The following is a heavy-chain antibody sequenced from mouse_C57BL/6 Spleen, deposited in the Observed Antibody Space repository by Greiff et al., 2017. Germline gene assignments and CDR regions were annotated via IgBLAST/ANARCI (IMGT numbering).Heavy chain of an antibody. Sequence: QVQLQQPGAELVRPGSSVKLSCKASGYTFTSYWMDWVKQRPGQGLEWIGNIYPSDSETHYNQKFQGKATLTVDKSSSTAYMQLSSLTSEDSAVYYCAHPGNYYGRSHWYFDVWGTGTTVTVSS. J-gene: IGHJ1*03. CDR2: IYPSDSET. V-gene: IGHV1-61*01. CDR3: AHPGNYYGRSHWYFDV. D-gene: IGHD1-1*01. CDR1: GYTFTSYW.